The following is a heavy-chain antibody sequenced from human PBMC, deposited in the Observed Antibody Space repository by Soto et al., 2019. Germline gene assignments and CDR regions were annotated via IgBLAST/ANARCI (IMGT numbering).Heavy chain of an antibody. CDR2: INAGNGNT. D-gene: IGHD3-16*02. CDR1: GYTFTSYA. Sequence: ASVKVSCKASGYTFTSYAMHWVRQAPGQRLEWMGWINAGNGNTKYSQKFQGRVTITRDTSASTAYMELSSLRSEDTAVYYCARELSSDYIWGSYRYDYGFDPWGQGTLVTVSS. CDR3: ARELSSDYIWGSYRYDYGFDP. V-gene: IGHV1-3*01. J-gene: IGHJ5*02.